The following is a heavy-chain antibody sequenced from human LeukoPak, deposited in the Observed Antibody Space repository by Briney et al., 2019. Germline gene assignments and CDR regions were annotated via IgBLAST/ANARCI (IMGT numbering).Heavy chain of an antibody. CDR2: TKQDGSEK. J-gene: IGHJ6*04. CDR1: GFTFSSYW. V-gene: IGHV3-7*03. D-gene: IGHD5-18*01. Sequence: GGSLRLSCAASGFTFSSYWMSWVRQAPGKGLEWVANTKQDGSEKYYVDSVKGRFAISRDNAKNSLYLQMNSLRAEDTAVYYCARDAVDTAMVYYYYYGMDVWGKGTTVTVSS. CDR3: ARDAVDTAMVYYYYYGMDV.